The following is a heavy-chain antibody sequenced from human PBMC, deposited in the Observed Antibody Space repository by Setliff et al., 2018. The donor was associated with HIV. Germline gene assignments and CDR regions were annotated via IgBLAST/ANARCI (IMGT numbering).Heavy chain of an antibody. CDR3: ARLVWFGEGGGV. Sequence: GASVKVSCKASGGTFSSYAISWVQQAPGKGLEWMGRVDPKNGKTLYAENLRGRITITADTSTDTAYMDLRSLRSEDTAVYYCARLVWFGEGGGVWGQGTTVTVSS. CDR2: VDPKNGKT. V-gene: IGHV1-69-2*01. J-gene: IGHJ6*02. D-gene: IGHD3-10*01. CDR1: GGTFSSYA.